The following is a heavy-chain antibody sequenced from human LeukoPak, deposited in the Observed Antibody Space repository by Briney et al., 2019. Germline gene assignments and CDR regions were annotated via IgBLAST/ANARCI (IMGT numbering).Heavy chain of an antibody. V-gene: IGHV4-61*02. D-gene: IGHD6-19*01. CDR3: ARDAIAVAGIQFDY. J-gene: IGHJ4*02. Sequence: SETLSLTCTVSGGSISSGSYYWSWIRQPAGKGLEWIGRIYTSGSTNYNPSLKSRVTISVDTSKNQFSLKLSSVTAADTAVYYCARDAIAVAGIQFDYWGQGTLVTVSS. CDR1: GGSISSGSYY. CDR2: IYTSGST.